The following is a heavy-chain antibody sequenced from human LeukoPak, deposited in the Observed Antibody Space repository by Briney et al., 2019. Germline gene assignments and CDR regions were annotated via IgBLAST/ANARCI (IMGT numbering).Heavy chain of an antibody. J-gene: IGHJ4*02. CDR2: ISGSGGST. V-gene: IGHV3-23*01. Sequence: GGSLRLSCAASGFTFSSYAMSWVRQAPGKGLEWVSAISGSGGSTYYADSVKGRFTISRDNAKNSLYLQMNSLRAEDTAVYYCARSYAVGDYFDYWGQGTLVTVSS. CDR1: GFTFSSYA. CDR3: ARSYAVGDYFDY. D-gene: IGHD2-2*01.